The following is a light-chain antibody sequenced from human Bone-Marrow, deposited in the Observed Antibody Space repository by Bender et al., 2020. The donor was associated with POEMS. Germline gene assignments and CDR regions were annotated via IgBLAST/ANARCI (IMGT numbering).Light chain of an antibody. J-gene: IGLJ3*02. CDR3: CSYADNSVWV. Sequence: QSALTQPPSVSGSPGQSVTISCTGTSSDIGPYDRVSWYQQPPGTAPKLLIYEVSSRPSGVPDRFSGSKSDNTASLTISGLQAEDEADFYCCSYADNSVWVFGGGTKLTVL. CDR2: EVS. V-gene: IGLV2-18*02. CDR1: SSDIGPYDR.